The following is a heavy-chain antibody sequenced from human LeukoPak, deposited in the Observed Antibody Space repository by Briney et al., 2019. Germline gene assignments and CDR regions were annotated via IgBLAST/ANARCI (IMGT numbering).Heavy chain of an antibody. CDR3: ARAPYSAYVAY. V-gene: IGHV3-48*03. Sequence: GGSLRLSCAASGFTFSSYEMIWVRLAPGKGLEWVSYISSSGSTKYYADSVKGRFTISRGNAKNSLYLQMSSLRAEDTAVYYCARAPYSAYVAYWGQGTLVTVSS. CDR1: GFTFSSYE. J-gene: IGHJ4*02. CDR2: ISSSGSTK. D-gene: IGHD5-12*01.